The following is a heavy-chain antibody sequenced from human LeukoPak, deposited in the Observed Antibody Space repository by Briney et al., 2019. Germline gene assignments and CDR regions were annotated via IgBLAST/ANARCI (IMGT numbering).Heavy chain of an antibody. Sequence: ASVKVSCKASGGTFSSYAISWVRQAPGQGLEWMGIINPSGGSTSYAQKFQGRVTMTRDTSTSTVYMELSSLRSEDTAVYYCAREYDSSGYYYSRPGYWDQGTLVTVSS. V-gene: IGHV1-46*01. CDR2: INPSGGST. D-gene: IGHD3-22*01. J-gene: IGHJ4*02. CDR3: AREYDSSGYYYSRPGY. CDR1: GGTFSSYA.